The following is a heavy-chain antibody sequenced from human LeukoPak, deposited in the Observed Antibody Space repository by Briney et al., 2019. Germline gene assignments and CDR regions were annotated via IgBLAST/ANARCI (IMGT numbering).Heavy chain of an antibody. Sequence: GGSLRLSCEASGFTLSTSEMNWVRQAPGRGLEWISYMNIGGTTRYNADPVKGRFAISSDNARNSLYLQMNSLRAEDTAVYYCVRESAAGKGDAFDIWGQGTMVTVSS. V-gene: IGHV3-48*03. CDR1: GFTLSTSE. D-gene: IGHD6-13*01. CDR2: MNIGGTTR. J-gene: IGHJ3*02. CDR3: VRESAAGKGDAFDI.